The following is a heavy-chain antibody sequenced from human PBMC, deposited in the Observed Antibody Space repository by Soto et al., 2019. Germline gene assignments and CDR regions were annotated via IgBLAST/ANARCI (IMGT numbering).Heavy chain of an antibody. Sequence: QVDLVQSGPEVRKPGASVNVSCKASGYTFSTYGISWVRQAPGQGLEWMGWISAYNHYTNYAQKLQDRVTMTTHTSTNTAYMELRSLTSGDTAMYFCARIGPSREVPYPFEDWGQGTLVTVSS. CDR3: ARIGPSREVPYPFED. J-gene: IGHJ4*02. D-gene: IGHD1-26*01. CDR2: ISAYNHYT. CDR1: GYTFSTYG. V-gene: IGHV1-18*01.